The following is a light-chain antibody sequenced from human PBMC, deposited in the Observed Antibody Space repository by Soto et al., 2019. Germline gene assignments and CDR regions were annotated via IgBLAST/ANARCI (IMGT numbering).Light chain of an antibody. V-gene: IGLV2-8*01. CDR3: TSYAGSDNFCV. Sequence: QSVLTQPPSASGSPGQSVTIPCIGTSSDVGGYNYVSWYQQYPGKAPKLMIYEVSKRPSGVPDRFSGFKSGNTASLTVSGLQPEDEADYYCTSYAGSDNFCVFGTGTKVTVL. CDR1: SSDVGGYNY. J-gene: IGLJ1*01. CDR2: EVS.